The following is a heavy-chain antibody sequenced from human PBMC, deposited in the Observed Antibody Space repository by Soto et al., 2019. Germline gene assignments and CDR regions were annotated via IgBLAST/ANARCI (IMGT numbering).Heavy chain of an antibody. Sequence: GGSLRLSCAASGFTFDDYAMHWVRQAPGKGLECVSGISWNSGSIGYADSVKGRFTISRDNAKNTLYLQMSSLRAEDTAVYYCVKDPGYCSGGSCPNPYWGQGTLVTVSS. D-gene: IGHD2-15*01. CDR1: GFTFDDYA. V-gene: IGHV3-9*01. CDR3: VKDPGYCSGGSCPNPY. CDR2: ISWNSGSI. J-gene: IGHJ4*02.